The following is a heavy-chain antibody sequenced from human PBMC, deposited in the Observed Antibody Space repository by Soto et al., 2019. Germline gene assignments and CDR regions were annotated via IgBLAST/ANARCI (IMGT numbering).Heavy chain of an antibody. Sequence: ASVKVSCKASGGAFSSYTISWVRQAPGQGLEWMGRIIPILGIANYAQKFQGRVTITADESTSTAYMELSSLRSEDTAVYYCARDCSSTSCYSRSLYYYYGMDVWGQGTTVTVSS. CDR3: ARDCSSTSCYSRSLYYYYGMDV. J-gene: IGHJ6*02. V-gene: IGHV1-69*04. D-gene: IGHD2-2*01. CDR1: GGAFSSYT. CDR2: IIPILGIA.